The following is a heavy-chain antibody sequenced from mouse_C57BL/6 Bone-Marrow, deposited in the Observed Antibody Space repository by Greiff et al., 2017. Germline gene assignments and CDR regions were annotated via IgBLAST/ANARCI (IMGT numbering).Heavy chain of an antibody. D-gene: IGHD1-1*01. Sequence: QVQLQQSGPELVKPGASVKLSCKASGYTFTSYDINWVKQRPGQGLEWIGWIYPRAGSTKYNEKFKGKGTLNVDTYYSTAYMELHSLTAEDSAVYFCARLEFDGSSGDWYFDVWGTGTTVTVSS. J-gene: IGHJ1*03. CDR2: IYPRAGST. CDR3: ARLEFDGSSGDWYFDV. V-gene: IGHV1-85*01. CDR1: GYTFTSYD.